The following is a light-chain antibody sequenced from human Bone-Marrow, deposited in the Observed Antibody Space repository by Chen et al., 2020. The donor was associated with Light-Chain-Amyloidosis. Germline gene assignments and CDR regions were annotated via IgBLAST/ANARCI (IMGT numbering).Light chain of an antibody. CDR1: DLPTKY. J-gene: IGLJ2*01. CDR3: HSADSSGTCEGI. CDR2: RDT. V-gene: IGLV3-25*03. Sequence: SNELTQPPSVSVSPGQTARITRSGDDLPTKYAYWYQQKPGRAPVLVIHRDTARPSGISERFSGANSGTTATLTSSGVQAEGEADDHCHSADSSGTCEGIVGGVTKLTGL.